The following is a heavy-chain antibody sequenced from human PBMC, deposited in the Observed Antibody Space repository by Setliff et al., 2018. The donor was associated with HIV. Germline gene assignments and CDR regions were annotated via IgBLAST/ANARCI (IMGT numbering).Heavy chain of an antibody. CDR2: ISGSGGGT. CDR3: AKESLGVMTASLDS. Sequence: PGGSLRLSCAASGFTFRSYAMSWVRQAPGKGLEWVSGISGSGGGTYYADSVKGRFTISRDNSKNTLYLQMNNLRAEDTAVYYCAKESLGVMTASLDSWGQGTLVTVSS. CDR1: GFTFRSYA. J-gene: IGHJ4*02. D-gene: IGHD2-21*02. V-gene: IGHV3-23*01.